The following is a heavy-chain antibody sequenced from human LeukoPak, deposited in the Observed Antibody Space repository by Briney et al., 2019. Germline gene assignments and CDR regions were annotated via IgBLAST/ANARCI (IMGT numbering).Heavy chain of an antibody. CDR2: IYHSGST. CDR3: ATALPFGELLVSGAFDI. D-gene: IGHD3-10*01. J-gene: IGHJ3*02. Sequence: KPSETLSLTCAVSGGSISSSNWWSWVRPPPGKGLEWIGEIYHSGSTNYNPSLKSRVTISVDKSKDQLSLKLSSVTAADTAVYYCATALPFGELLVSGAFDIWGQGTMVTVSS. V-gene: IGHV4-4*02. CDR1: GGSISSSNW.